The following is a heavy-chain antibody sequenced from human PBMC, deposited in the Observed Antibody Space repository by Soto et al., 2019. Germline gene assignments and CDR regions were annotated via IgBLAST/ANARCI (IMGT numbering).Heavy chain of an antibody. V-gene: IGHV3-21*01. J-gene: IGHJ4*02. CDR1: GFTFSSYS. D-gene: IGHD3-16*02. CDR3: ASEHYDYVLGRYRQSGY. Sequence: EVQLVESGGGLVKPGGSLRLSCAASGFTFSSYSMNWVRQAPGKGLEWVSSISSSSSYIYYADSVKGRFTISRDNAKNSLYLQKKSLRAEDPAVYYCASEHYDYVLGRYRQSGYWGQGTLVTVSS. CDR2: ISSSSSYI.